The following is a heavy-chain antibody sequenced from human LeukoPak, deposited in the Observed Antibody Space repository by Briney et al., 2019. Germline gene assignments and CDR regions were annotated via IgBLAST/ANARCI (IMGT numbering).Heavy chain of an antibody. CDR2: ISSSTTYI. J-gene: IGHJ3*02. V-gene: IGHV3-21*01. Sequence: GGSLRLSCAASGFTFSSYSMNWVRQAPGKGLEWVSSISSSTTYIYYAASVKGRFTISRDNAKNSLYLQMNSLRAADTAVYYCTRDPYSDSSGDYYFGAFDIWGQGTMVSVSS. CDR1: GFTFSSYS. D-gene: IGHD3-22*01. CDR3: TRDPYSDSSGDYYFGAFDI.